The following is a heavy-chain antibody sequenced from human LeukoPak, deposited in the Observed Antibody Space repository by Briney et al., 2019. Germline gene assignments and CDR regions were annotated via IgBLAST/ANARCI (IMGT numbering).Heavy chain of an antibody. CDR3: ARGGGYCSGGSCSPMDV. CDR1: GFTFSLYP. D-gene: IGHD2-15*01. CDR2: ISTSSSHI. V-gene: IGHV3-21*01. Sequence: GGSLRLSCAASGFTFSLYPMNWVHQAPGKGLEWVSSISTSSSHIYFANSVKGRFTISRDNAKNSLYLQMNSLTAEDTAVYYCARGGGYCSGGSCSPMDVWGKGTTVTVSS. J-gene: IGHJ6*03.